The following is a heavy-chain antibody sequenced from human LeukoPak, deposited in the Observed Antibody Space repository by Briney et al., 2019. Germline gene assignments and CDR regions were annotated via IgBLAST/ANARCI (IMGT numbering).Heavy chain of an antibody. Sequence: GRSLRLSCAASGFTLSSYGMHWVRQAPGKGLEWVAVISYDGSNKYYADSVKGRFTISRDNSKNTLYLQMNSLRAEDTAVYYCAKDSTSSYSSGYYSYYYYGMDVWGQGTTVTVSS. V-gene: IGHV3-30*18. J-gene: IGHJ6*02. CDR3: AKDSTSSYSSGYYSYYYYGMDV. CDR1: GFTLSSYG. CDR2: ISYDGSNK. D-gene: IGHD3-22*01.